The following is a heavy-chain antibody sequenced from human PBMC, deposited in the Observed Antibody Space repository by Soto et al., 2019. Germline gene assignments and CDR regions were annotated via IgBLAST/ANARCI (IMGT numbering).Heavy chain of an antibody. J-gene: IGHJ4*02. Sequence: GGSLRLSCAASGFTFSSYGMHWVRQAPGKGLEWVAVIWYDGSNKYHADSVKGRFTISRDNSKNTLYLQMNSLRAEDTAVYYCAREYSGYDYFVYWGQGTLVTVSS. CDR3: AREYSGYDYFVY. V-gene: IGHV3-33*01. D-gene: IGHD5-12*01. CDR1: GFTFSSYG. CDR2: IWYDGSNK.